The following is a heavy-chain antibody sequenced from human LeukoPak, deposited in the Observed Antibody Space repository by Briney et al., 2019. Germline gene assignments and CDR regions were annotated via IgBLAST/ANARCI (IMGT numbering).Heavy chain of an antibody. D-gene: IGHD3-22*01. CDR3: ARPFAFDSSGYNFDY. CDR2: INHSGST. CDR1: GGSFSGYY. J-gene: IGHJ4*02. V-gene: IGHV4-34*01. Sequence: PSETLSLTCAAYGGSFSGYYWSWIRQPPGKGLVWIGEINHSGSTNYNPSLKSRVTISVDTSKNQFSLKLSSVTAADTAVYYCARPFAFDSSGYNFDYWGQGTLVTVSS.